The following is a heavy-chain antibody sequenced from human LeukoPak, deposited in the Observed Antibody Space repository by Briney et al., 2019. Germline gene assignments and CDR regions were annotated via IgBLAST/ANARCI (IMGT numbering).Heavy chain of an antibody. CDR3: ARAMGTSYGFWSGSYTVSYYYYMDV. D-gene: IGHD3-3*01. J-gene: IGHJ6*03. CDR1: GSTFSSHS. V-gene: IGHV3-7*01. CDR2: IKQDGSEK. Sequence: GGSLRLSCATFGSTFSSHSMSWVRQAPGKGLEWVANIKQDGSEKHYVDSVKGRFSISRDNTKNSLYLQMNSLRAEDTAVYYCARAMGTSYGFWSGSYTVSYYYYMDVWGKGTTVAVS.